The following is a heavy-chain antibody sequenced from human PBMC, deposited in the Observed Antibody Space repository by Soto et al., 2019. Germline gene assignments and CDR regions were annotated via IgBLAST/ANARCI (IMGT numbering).Heavy chain of an antibody. D-gene: IGHD2-2*01. CDR2: INPSRST. Sequence: QVQLQQWGAGLLKPSETLSLTCAVYGGSFSGYYWSWIRQPPGKGLEWIGEINPSRSTNYNPSLKSRVTISVDTSKNQFSLKLSSVTAADTAVYYCARVRQYCSSTSCYPYGMDVWGQGTTVTVSS. CDR1: GGSFSGYY. J-gene: IGHJ6*02. V-gene: IGHV4-34*01. CDR3: ARVRQYCSSTSCYPYGMDV.